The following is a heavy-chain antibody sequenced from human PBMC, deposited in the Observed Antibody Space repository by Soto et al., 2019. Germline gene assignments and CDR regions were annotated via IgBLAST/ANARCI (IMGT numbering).Heavy chain of an antibody. CDR3: VREIASRL. J-gene: IGHJ6*04. CDR2: IKKDGSEK. D-gene: IGHD2-21*01. Sequence: EVQVVESGGGLVQPGGSLRLSSAASGFTFTRYWMTWVRQAPGRGLEGVANIKKDGSEKSYVDSVKGRFTISRDNAKSSLYLQMNSLRADDTAVYYCVREIASRLWGKGTTVIVSS. CDR1: GFTFTRYW. V-gene: IGHV3-7*01.